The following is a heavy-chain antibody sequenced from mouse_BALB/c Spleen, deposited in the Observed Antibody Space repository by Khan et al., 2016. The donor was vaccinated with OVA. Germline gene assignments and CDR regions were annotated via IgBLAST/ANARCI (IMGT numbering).Heavy chain of an antibody. V-gene: IGHV5-4*02. Sequence: EVELVESGGGLVKPGGSLKLSCAASGFTFSDYYMYWVRQTPEKRMEWVATISDGGSYTYYPDSVKGRFTISRDNAKNHLYLQMSSLKSEDTAMYYCERDGYYAYWGHGTLVTVSA. CDR3: ERDGYYAY. CDR2: ISDGGSYT. J-gene: IGHJ3*01. CDR1: GFTFSDYY. D-gene: IGHD2-3*01.